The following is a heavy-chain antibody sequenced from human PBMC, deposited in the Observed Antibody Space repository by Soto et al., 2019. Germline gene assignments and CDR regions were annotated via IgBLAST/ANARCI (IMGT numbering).Heavy chain of an antibody. V-gene: IGHV4-59*01. CDR3: ARGQGGTYHRTAPFDY. CDR1: GGSISSYY. J-gene: IGHJ4*02. Sequence: SETLSLTCTVSGGSISSYYWSWIRQPPGKGLEWIGYIYYSGNTHYNPSLQSRVTISVDTSKDQFSLNLSSVTAADTAVYYCARGQGGTYHRTAPFDYWGQGTLVTVSS. CDR2: IYYSGNT. D-gene: IGHD1-26*01.